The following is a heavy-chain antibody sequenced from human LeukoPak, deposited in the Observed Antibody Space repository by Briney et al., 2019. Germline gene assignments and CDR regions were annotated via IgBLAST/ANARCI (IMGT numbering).Heavy chain of an antibody. CDR2: IKQDGSEK. V-gene: IGHV3-7*04. CDR3: ARSYGGWFDP. Sequence: GGSLRLSCAASGFTFTTYWMSWVRQAPGKGLEWVANIKQDGSEKYYVNSVRGRFTISRDNANNSVYLQMDSLRAEDTAVYYCARSYGGWFDPWGQGTLVTVSS. J-gene: IGHJ5*02. D-gene: IGHD3-10*01. CDR1: GFTFTTYW.